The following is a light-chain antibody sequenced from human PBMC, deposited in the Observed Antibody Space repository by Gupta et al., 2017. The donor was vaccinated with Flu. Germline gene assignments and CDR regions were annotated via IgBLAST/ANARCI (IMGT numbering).Light chain of an antibody. V-gene: IGLV2-14*01. Sequence: QSALTQPASVSGSPGQSITISCTGTSSDVGGYNYVSWYQQHPGKAPKRRMCEVSNRPSGVSNRFSASKSGNTDSLTISGLQAEHEADDDCGSYTSSTTLVFGGGTKLTVL. CDR2: EVS. J-gene: IGLJ3*02. CDR1: SSDVGGYNY. CDR3: GSYTSSTTLV.